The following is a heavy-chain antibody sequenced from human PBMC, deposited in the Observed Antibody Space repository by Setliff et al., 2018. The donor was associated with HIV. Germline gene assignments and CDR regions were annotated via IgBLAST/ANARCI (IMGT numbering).Heavy chain of an antibody. CDR1: GDSISSSSYY. J-gene: IGHJ4*02. CDR2: IYFSGTP. V-gene: IGHV4-39*01. D-gene: IGHD2-8*02. Sequence: SETLSLTCSVSGDSISSSSYYWAWIRQPPGKGLEWVASIYFSGTPYYNPSLKNRVTISVDTSKNQFSLKLSSVTAADTAVYYCARRGMWSYETGGNPTATFDYWGQGVLVTVSS. CDR3: ARRGMWSYETGGNPTATFDY.